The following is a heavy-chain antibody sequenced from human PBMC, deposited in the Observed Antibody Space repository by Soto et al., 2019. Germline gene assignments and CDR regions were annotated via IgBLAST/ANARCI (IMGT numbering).Heavy chain of an antibody. D-gene: IGHD1-20*01. CDR3: ATVTVYPKNYYYYYGMDV. CDR1: GYTLTELS. V-gene: IGHV1-24*01. CDR2: FDPEDGET. J-gene: IGHJ6*02. Sequence: ASVKVSCKVSGYTLTELSMHWVRQAPGKGLEWMGGFDPEDGETIYAQMFQGRVTMTEDTSTDTAYMELSSLRSEDTAVYYCATVTVYPKNYYYYYGMDVWGQGTTVTVSS.